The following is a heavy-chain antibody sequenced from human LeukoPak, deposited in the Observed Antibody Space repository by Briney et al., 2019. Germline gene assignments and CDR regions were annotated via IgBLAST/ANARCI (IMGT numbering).Heavy chain of an antibody. CDR1: GGSISSGGYY. D-gene: IGHD3-22*01. V-gene: IGHV4-31*03. CDR3: ARTSYYYDSSGYLDY. J-gene: IGHJ4*02. Sequence: PSETLSLTCTVSGGSISSGGYYWSWIRQHPGKGLEWIGYIYYSGSTYYNPSLKSRVTISVDTSKNQFSLKLSSVTAVDTAVYYCARTSYYYDSSGYLDYWGQGTLVTVSS. CDR2: IYYSGST.